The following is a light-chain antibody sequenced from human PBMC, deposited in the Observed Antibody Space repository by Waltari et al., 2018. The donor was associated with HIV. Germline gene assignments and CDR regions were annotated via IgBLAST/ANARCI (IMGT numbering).Light chain of an antibody. CDR2: GSS. Sequence: DIQMTQSPSSVSASVGARVTITCRASQDISTWLAWYQQKPGKAPNLLISGSSYLESGVPSRFSGSESGTTFTLTINSLQTEDFATYFCQQTNTFPWTFGQGTRVDIK. CDR1: QDISTW. V-gene: IGKV1D-12*01. J-gene: IGKJ1*01. CDR3: QQTNTFPWT.